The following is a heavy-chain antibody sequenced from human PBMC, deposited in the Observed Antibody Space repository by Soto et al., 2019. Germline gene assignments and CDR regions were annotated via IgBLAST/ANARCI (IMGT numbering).Heavy chain of an antibody. CDR3: AKADGYDSSVNVQH. Sequence: EVQLVESGGGLVQPGRSLRLSCAASGFTFDDYAMHWVRQAPGKGLEWVSGISWNSGSIGYADSVKGRFTISRDNAKNSLYVQMNSLRPEDTALYYCAKADGYDSSVNVQHWGQGTLVTVSS. CDR2: ISWNSGSI. D-gene: IGHD3-22*01. CDR1: GFTFDDYA. J-gene: IGHJ1*01. V-gene: IGHV3-9*01.